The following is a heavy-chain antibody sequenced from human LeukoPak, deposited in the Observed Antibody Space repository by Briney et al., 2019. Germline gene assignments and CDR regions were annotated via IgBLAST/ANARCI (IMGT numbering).Heavy chain of an antibody. CDR3: ARVFIWIQLSVYYYGMDV. CDR1: GYTFTSYG. J-gene: IGHJ6*02. Sequence: GASVKVSCKASGYTFTSYGISWVRQAPGQGLEWMGWISAYNGNTNYAQKLQGRVTMTTDTSTSTAYMELRSLRSDDTAVYYCARVFIWIQLSVYYYGMDVWGQGTTVTVSS. D-gene: IGHD5-18*01. CDR2: ISAYNGNT. V-gene: IGHV1-18*01.